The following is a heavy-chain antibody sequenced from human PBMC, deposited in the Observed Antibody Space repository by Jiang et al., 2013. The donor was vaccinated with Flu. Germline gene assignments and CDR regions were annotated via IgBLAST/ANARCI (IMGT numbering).Heavy chain of an antibody. J-gene: IGHJ3*02. D-gene: IGHD4-17*01. CDR1: GYTFTNYY. CDR2: INPNGGST. CDR3: ARWDYGDYGGGFDI. Sequence: EVKKPGASVKVSCKASGYTFTNYYIHWVRQAPGQGLEWMGIINPNGGSTGYAQKFQGRVTMTRDTSTSTLYMELSSLRSDDTAVYYCARWDYGDYGGGFDIWGQGTMFTVSS. V-gene: IGHV1-46*01.